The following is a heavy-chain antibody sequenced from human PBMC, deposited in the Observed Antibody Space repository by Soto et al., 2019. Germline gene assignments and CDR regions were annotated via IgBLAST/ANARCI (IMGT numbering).Heavy chain of an antibody. CDR1: GFTVSSNY. J-gene: IGHJ3*02. CDR2: IYSGGST. V-gene: IGHV3-66*01. Sequence: GESLKISCAASGFTVSSNYMSWVRQAPGKGLEWVSVIYSGGSTYYADSVKGRFTISRDNSKNTLYLQMNSLRAEDTAVYYCARGSFYGDDAFDIWGQGTMVTVSS. D-gene: IGHD4-17*01. CDR3: ARGSFYGDDAFDI.